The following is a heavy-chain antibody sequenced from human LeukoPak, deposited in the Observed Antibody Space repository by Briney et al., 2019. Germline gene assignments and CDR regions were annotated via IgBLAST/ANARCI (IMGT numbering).Heavy chain of an antibody. J-gene: IGHJ3*02. V-gene: IGHV4-39*01. CDR3: ASDDYGDLVNAFDI. CDR1: GGSISSSSYY. CDR2: IYYSGST. Sequence: PSETLSLTCTVSGGSISSSSYYWGWIRQPPGKGLEWIGSIYYSGSTYYNPSLKSRVTISVDTSKNQFSLKLSSVTAADTAVYYCASDDYGDLVNAFDIWGQGTMVTVPS. D-gene: IGHD4-17*01.